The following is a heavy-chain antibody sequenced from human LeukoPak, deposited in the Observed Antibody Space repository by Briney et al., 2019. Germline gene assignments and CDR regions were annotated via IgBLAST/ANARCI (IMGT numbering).Heavy chain of an antibody. V-gene: IGHV3-74*01. CDR1: GFTFSSYW. D-gene: IGHD3-10*01. CDR3: ASPEGYYGSGFPFDY. J-gene: IGHJ4*02. Sequence: GGSLRLSCAASGFTFSSYWMHWVRQAPGKGLVWVSRINSDGSSTSYADSVKGRFTISRDNAKNTLYLQMNSLRAEDTAVYYCASPEGYYGSGFPFDYWGQGTLVTVSS. CDR2: INSDGSST.